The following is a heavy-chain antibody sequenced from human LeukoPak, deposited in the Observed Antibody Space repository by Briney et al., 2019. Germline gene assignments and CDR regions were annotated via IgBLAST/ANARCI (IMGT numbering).Heavy chain of an antibody. CDR2: INYSGSS. D-gene: IGHD3-10*01. J-gene: IGHJ4*02. V-gene: IGHV4-59*01. Sequence: SETLSLTCTVSGDSINNYYWSWIRQPPGKGLEWIGNINYSGSSNSNPSLKSRATISGDMSRKHFFLDLISVTAADTAVYYCARAVHYSGTSDQYTGGWYYFDFWGQGTRVTVSS. CDR3: ARAVHYSGTSDQYTGGWYYFDF. CDR1: GDSINNYY.